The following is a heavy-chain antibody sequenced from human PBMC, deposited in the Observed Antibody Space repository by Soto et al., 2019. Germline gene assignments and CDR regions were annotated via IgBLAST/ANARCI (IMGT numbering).Heavy chain of an antibody. CDR3: ARDSGAKLSSS. V-gene: IGHV1-69*01. Sequence: VKVSCKASGGTFSSYRFNWVRQARGQGLEWLGGIVPIYRTADYAQKFQGRVTITADESTRTVYMELSSLKSQDTALYYGARDSGAKLSSSWGQGTLVTVSS. CDR2: IVPIYRTA. J-gene: IGHJ4*02. CDR1: GGTFSSYR. D-gene: IGHD6-13*01.